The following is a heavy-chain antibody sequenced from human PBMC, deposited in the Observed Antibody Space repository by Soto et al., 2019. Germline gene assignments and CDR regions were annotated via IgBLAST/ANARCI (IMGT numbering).Heavy chain of an antibody. CDR1: GFTFSSYG. J-gene: IGHJ4*02. CDR3: ARGWDGGPGY. V-gene: IGHV3-33*01. D-gene: IGHD4-17*01. CDR2: LWYDGSNK. Sequence: QVQLVESGGGVVQPGRSLRLSCVASGFTFSSYGMHWVRQFPGKGLEWVAVLWYDGSNKNYADSVKGRFTISRDNSKNTLYLQMNSLRDEDTAVYYCARGWDGGPGYWGQGTLVTVSS.